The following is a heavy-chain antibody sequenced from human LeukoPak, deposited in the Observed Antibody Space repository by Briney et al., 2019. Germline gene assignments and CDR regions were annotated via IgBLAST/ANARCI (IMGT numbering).Heavy chain of an antibody. V-gene: IGHV1-2*02. Sequence: ASVKVSCKASGYTFTGYYMHWVRQAPGQGLEWMGWINPNSGGTNYAQKFQGRVTMTRDTPISTAYMELSRLRSDDTAVYYCARARLVVAATTPFGYWGQGTLVTVSS. CDR3: ARARLVVAATTPFGY. CDR1: GYTFTGYY. CDR2: INPNSGGT. D-gene: IGHD2-15*01. J-gene: IGHJ4*02.